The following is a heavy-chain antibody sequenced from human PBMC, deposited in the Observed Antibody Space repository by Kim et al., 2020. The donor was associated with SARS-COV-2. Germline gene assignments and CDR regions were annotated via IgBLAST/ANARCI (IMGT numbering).Heavy chain of an antibody. J-gene: IGHJ4*03. Sequence: GGSLRLSCAASGFTFSSYSMNWVRQAPGKGLEWVSSISSSSSYIYYADSVKGRFTISRDNTKNSLYLQMNSMVADDTTGYYFASGYYNDNNCYDCWGQGT. V-gene: IGHV3-21*01. CDR3: ASGYYNDNNCYDC. CDR1: GFTFSSYS. CDR2: ISSSSSYI. D-gene: IGHD3-22*01.